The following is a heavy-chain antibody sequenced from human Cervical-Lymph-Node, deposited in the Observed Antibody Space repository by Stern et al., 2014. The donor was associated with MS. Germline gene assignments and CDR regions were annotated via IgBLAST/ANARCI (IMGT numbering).Heavy chain of an antibody. CDR2: ISAYNDNT. D-gene: IGHD2-15*01. CDR3: ARDSIAVPAKTGDH. V-gene: IGHV1-18*01. Sequence: LVQSGAEVKKPGASVKVSCEASGYTFTSYGISWVRQAPGQGLEWMGWISAYNDNTKYTQKVQGRVTMTTDTSTSTAYMELRSLRSDDTAVYYCARDSIAVPAKTGDHWGQGTLVTVSS. J-gene: IGHJ4*02. CDR1: GYTFTSYG.